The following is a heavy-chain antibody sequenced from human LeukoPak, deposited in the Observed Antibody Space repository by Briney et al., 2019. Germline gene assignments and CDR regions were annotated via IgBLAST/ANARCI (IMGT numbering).Heavy chain of an antibody. D-gene: IGHD6-19*01. CDR1: GFTFSSYA. CDR3: ARDIESIAVGSGPDY. Sequence: PGGSLRLSCAASGFTFSSYAMHWVRQAPGKGLEWVAVISYDGSNKYYADSVKGRFTISRDNSKNTLYLQMNSLRAEDTAVYYCARDIESIAVGSGPDYWGQGTLVTVSS. J-gene: IGHJ4*02. CDR2: ISYDGSNK. V-gene: IGHV3-30-3*01.